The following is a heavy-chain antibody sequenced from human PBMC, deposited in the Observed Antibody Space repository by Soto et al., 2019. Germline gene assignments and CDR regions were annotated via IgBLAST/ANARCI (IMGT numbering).Heavy chain of an antibody. D-gene: IGHD1-26*01. J-gene: IGHJ4*02. CDR2: IYNSGST. Sequence: QVQLQESGPGVVEPSQTLSLTCTVSGGSINNNGYFWSWIRQPPGSGLEWIGHIYNSGSTYSNPSLKXRATRSXXTSKNQFSLKLSSVTAADTAVYYCARGPSGDKVDYWGQGTLVTVSS. CDR3: ARGPSGDKVDY. V-gene: IGHV4-30-4*01. CDR1: GGSINNNGYF.